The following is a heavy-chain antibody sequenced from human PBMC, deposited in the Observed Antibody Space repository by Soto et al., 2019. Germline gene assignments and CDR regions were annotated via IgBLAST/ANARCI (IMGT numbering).Heavy chain of an antibody. D-gene: IGHD3-10*01. J-gene: IGHJ6*02. CDR3: ALWGFRDGNNSRYNYYVMDV. CDR1: GGTFNSYA. CDR2: IIPIFGTA. V-gene: IGHV1-69*01. Sequence: QVQLVQSGAEVKKPGSSVKVSCKASGGTFNSYAISWVRQAPGQGLEWMGGIIPIFGTAKYAQKFQGRVAINADESTSAAYMELRSLRSEDTAVYYCALWGFRDGNNSRYNYYVMDVWGQGTTVTVSS.